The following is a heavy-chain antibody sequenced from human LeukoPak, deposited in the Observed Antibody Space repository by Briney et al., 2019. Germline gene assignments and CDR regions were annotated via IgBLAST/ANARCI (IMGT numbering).Heavy chain of an antibody. CDR1: GFTFSSYG. CDR2: ISGSGGST. CDR3: AKDGGYSYGYCFDY. Sequence: GGSLRLSCAASGFTFSSYGMSWVRQAPGKGLEWVSAISGSGGSTYYADSVKGRFTISRDNSKNTLYLQMNSLRAEDTAVYYCAKDGGYSYGYCFDYWGQGTLVTVSS. J-gene: IGHJ4*02. D-gene: IGHD5-18*01. V-gene: IGHV3-23*01.